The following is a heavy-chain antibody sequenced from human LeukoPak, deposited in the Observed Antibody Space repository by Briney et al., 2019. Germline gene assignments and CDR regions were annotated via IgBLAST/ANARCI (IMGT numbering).Heavy chain of an antibody. D-gene: IGHD4-11*01. Sequence: GGSLRLSCAASGLTFSDYAMTWVRQAPEKGLEWVSVISGSGGNTYYADSVKGRFTISRDNSKNTLNLQMNSPRVEDTALYYCVRSVPDYTRFDFWGQGALVTVSS. J-gene: IGHJ4*02. CDR2: ISGSGGNT. CDR3: VRSVPDYTRFDF. V-gene: IGHV3-23*01. CDR1: GLTFSDYA.